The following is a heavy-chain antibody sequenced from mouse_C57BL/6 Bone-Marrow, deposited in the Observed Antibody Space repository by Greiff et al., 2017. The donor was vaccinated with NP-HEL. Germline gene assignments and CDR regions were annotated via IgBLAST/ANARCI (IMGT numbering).Heavy chain of an antibody. CDR1: GFTFSSYA. CDR2: ISSGGDYI. D-gene: IGHD3-2*02. Sequence: EVQVVESGEGLVKPGGSLKLSCAASGFTFSSYAMSWVRQTPEKRLEWVAYISSGGDYIYYADTVKGRFTISRDNARNTLYLQMSSLKSEDTAMYYCTRARLRLLWFAYWGQGTLVTVSA. CDR3: TRARLRLLWFAY. J-gene: IGHJ3*01. V-gene: IGHV5-9-1*02.